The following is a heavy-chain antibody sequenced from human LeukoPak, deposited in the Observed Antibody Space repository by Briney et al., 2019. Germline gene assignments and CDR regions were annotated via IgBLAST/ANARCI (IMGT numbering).Heavy chain of an antibody. Sequence: PSETLSLTCTVSGGSISSYYWSWIRQPPVKGLEWIGYIYYSGSTNYNPSLKSRVTISVDTSKNQFSLKLSSVTAADTAVYYCARARGVTTVTRALTEEHYYYYGMDVWGQGTTVTVSS. J-gene: IGHJ6*02. D-gene: IGHD4-17*01. CDR1: GGSISSYY. V-gene: IGHV4-59*01. CDR2: IYYSGST. CDR3: ARARGVTTVTRALTEEHYYYYGMDV.